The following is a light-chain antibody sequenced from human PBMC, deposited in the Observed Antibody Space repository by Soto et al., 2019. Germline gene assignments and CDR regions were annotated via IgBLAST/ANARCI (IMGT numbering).Light chain of an antibody. Sequence: DIQMTQSPSILSAIVGDRVTITCRASQSISSWLAWYQQKPGKAPKLLIYDASNLESGVPSRFSGSGSGTEITLTISKLQTDDFATDYCQQYHSYWTFGQGTKVDSK. J-gene: IGKJ1*01. V-gene: IGKV1-5*01. CDR2: DAS. CDR1: QSISSW. CDR3: QQYHSYWT.